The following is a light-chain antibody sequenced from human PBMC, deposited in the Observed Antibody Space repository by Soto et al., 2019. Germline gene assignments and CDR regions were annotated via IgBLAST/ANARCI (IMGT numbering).Light chain of an antibody. CDR1: QTVSKF. J-gene: IGKJ1*01. CDR3: QQTYSLPRT. CDR2: SAS. Sequence: DVQMTQSPSSLSASVGDRVTIACRASQTVSKFVNWYQQKPGKVPDLLIYSASKLYSGVPSRFSGSGSGTEFTLTLINLQPEDFATYYCQQTYSLPRTFAQGTKVE. V-gene: IGKV1-39*01.